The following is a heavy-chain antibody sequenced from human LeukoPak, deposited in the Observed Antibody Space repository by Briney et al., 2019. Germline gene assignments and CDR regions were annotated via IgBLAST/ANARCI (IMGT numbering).Heavy chain of an antibody. Sequence: SETLSLTCTVSGYSISSGYYWGWIRQPPGKGLEWIGSIYHSGSTYYNPSLKSRVTISVGKSKNQFSLKLSSVTAADTAVYYCASSIAVAGAFDYWGQGTLVTVSS. CDR3: ASSIAVAGAFDY. V-gene: IGHV4-38-2*02. D-gene: IGHD6-19*01. CDR1: GYSISSGYY. J-gene: IGHJ4*02. CDR2: IYHSGST.